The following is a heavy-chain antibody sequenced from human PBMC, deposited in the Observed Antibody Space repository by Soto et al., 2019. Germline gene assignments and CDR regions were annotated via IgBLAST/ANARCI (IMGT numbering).Heavy chain of an antibody. CDR2: IYYSGST. Sequence: SETLSLTCTVSGGSISSYYWSWIRQPPGKGLEWIGYIYYSGSTNYNPSLKSRVTISVDTSKNQFSLKLSSVTAADTAVYYCARDNREHEDYYYYYYMDVWGKGTTVTVSS. V-gene: IGHV4-59*01. CDR1: GGSISSYY. J-gene: IGHJ6*03. CDR3: ARDNREHEDYYYYYYMDV.